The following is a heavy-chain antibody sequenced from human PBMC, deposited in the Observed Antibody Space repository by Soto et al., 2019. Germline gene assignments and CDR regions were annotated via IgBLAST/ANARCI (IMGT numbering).Heavy chain of an antibody. CDR1: GFTFSTYA. D-gene: IGHD3-3*01. CDR3: ARAAATMTTIYYFDY. Sequence: GGSLRLSCAASGFTFSTYAMYWARQAPGKGLEWVAVISYDGSNKYYADSGKGRFTISRDDSKNTLYLQMNSLRAEDTAVYYCARAAATMTTIYYFDYWGQGTLVTVSS. V-gene: IGHV3-30-3*01. CDR2: ISYDGSNK. J-gene: IGHJ4*02.